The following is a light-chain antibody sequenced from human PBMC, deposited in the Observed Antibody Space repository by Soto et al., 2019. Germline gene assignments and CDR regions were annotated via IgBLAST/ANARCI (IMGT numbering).Light chain of an antibody. CDR3: QQSLSTPPT. CDR1: QSVSSY. Sequence: EIVLTQSPATLSLSPGERATLSCRASQSVSSYLAWYQQKPGQAPRLLIYDASNRATGIPARFSGSGSGTDFTLTISSLEPEDFAVYYCQQSLSTPPTFGQGTKLEIK. V-gene: IGKV3-11*01. CDR2: DAS. J-gene: IGKJ2*01.